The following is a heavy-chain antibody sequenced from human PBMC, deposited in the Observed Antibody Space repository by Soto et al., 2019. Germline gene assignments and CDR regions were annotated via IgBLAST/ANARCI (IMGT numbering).Heavy chain of an antibody. CDR1: GGSLTCYY. CDR3: ARVATVDY. V-gene: IGHV4-34*01. Sequence: SETLSLTCAVDGGSLTCYYWSWIRQFPGKGLEWIGEIDHSGSTNDNPSLKSRVSMSVDTSKNQFSLKLTSVTAADTAVYYCARVATVDYWGQGTLVTVSS. J-gene: IGHJ4*02. CDR2: IDHSGST. D-gene: IGHD5-12*01.